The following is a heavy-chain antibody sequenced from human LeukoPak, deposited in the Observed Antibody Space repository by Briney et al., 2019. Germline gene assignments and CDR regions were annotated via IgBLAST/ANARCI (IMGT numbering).Heavy chain of an antibody. CDR3: ARDGSPHSSSWYSSTDYGMDG. V-gene: IGHV1-18*01. CDR1: GYTFTSYG. D-gene: IGHD6-13*01. CDR2: ISAYNGNT. J-gene: IGHJ6*02. Sequence: GASVKVSCKASGYTFTSYGISWVRQAPGQGLEWMGWISAYNGNTNYAQKLQGRGTMTTDTSTTTAYLELSSLRPDDTAVYCCARDGSPHSSSWYSSTDYGMDGWGQGTTVTVCS.